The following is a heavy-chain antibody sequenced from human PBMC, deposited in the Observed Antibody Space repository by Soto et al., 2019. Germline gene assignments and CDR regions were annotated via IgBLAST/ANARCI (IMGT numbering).Heavy chain of an antibody. J-gene: IGHJ6*02. V-gene: IGHV5-51*01. D-gene: IGHD6-13*01. CDR1: GYSFTSYW. Sequence: GESLKISCKGSGYSFTSYWIGWVRQMPGKGLEWMGIIYPGDSDTRYSPSFQGQVTISADKSISTAYLQWSSLKASDTAMYYCARTAAAGKYYFGMDVWGQGTTVTVSS. CDR3: ARTAAAGKYYFGMDV. CDR2: IYPGDSDT.